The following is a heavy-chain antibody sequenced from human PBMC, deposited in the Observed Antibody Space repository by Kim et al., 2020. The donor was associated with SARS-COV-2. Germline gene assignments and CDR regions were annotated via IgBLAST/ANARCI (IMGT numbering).Heavy chain of an antibody. D-gene: IGHD2-21*02. J-gene: IGHJ6*01. V-gene: IGHV3-23*01. CDR3: AKVRARLLGYYYYGMDV. CDR2: ISGSGGST. CDR1: GFTFSSYA. Sequence: GGSLRLSCAASGFTFSSYAMSWVRQAPGKGLEWVSAISGSGGSTYYADSVKGRFTISRDNSKNTLYLQMNSLRAEDTAVYYCAKVRARLLGYYYYGMDVWGQATAIPLSS.